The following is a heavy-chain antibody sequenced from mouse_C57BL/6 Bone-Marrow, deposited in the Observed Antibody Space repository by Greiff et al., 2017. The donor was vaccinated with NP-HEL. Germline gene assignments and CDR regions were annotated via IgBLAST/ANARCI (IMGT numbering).Heavy chain of an antibody. D-gene: IGHD1-1*01. CDR3: ARVAYYGSSYSDY. CDR2: IDPSDSYT. V-gene: IGHV1-69*01. J-gene: IGHJ2*01. CDR1: GYTFTSYW. Sequence: QVQLQQPGAELVMPGASVKLSCKASGYTFTSYWMHWVKQRPGQGLEWIGEIDPSDSYTTYNQKFKGKSTLTVDKSSSTAYMQLSSLTSEDSAVYYCARVAYYGSSYSDYWGKGTTLTVSS.